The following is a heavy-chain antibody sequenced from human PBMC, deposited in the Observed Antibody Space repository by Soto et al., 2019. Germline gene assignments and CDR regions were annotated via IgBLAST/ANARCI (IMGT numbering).Heavy chain of an antibody. CDR3: AREGSYSAYNFAHGIQLWSFDF. V-gene: IGHV4-4*07. J-gene: IGHJ4*02. CDR2: ICSSGST. Sequence: QVRLQESGPGLLKPSETLSLTCTVSGGSINTFYWSWVRQPAGKGLEWIGRICSSGSTSFNPSLVSRVAMSVDTSKNPFSLDLSSVTAADMAVYYCAREGSYSAYNFAHGIQLWSFDFWGQGALVTVSS. D-gene: IGHD5-12*01. CDR1: GGSINTFY.